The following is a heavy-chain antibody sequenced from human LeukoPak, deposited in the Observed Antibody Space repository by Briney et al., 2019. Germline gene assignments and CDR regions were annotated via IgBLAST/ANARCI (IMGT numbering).Heavy chain of an antibody. CDR1: GGTFSSYA. J-gene: IGHJ4*02. Sequence: SCKASGGTFSSYAMSWVRQAPGKGLEWVSAISGSGGSTYYADSVKGRFTISRDNSKNTLYLQMNSLRAEDTAVYYCARTVYGDYYFDYWGQGTLVTVSS. V-gene: IGHV3-23*01. CDR3: ARTVYGDYYFDY. CDR2: ISGSGGST. D-gene: IGHD4-17*01.